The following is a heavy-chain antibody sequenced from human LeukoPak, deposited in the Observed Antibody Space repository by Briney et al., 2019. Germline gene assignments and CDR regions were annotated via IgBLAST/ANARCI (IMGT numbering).Heavy chain of an antibody. Sequence: GGSLRLSCAASGFTFSSYAMHWVRQAPGKGLEWVAVISYDGSNKYYADSVKGRFTISRDNSKNTLYLQMDSLRAEDTAVYYCARDAIRAAMVTANWFDPWGQGTLVTVSS. V-gene: IGHV3-30*04. CDR2: ISYDGSNK. CDR3: ARDAIRAAMVTANWFDP. J-gene: IGHJ5*02. D-gene: IGHD5-18*01. CDR1: GFTFSSYA.